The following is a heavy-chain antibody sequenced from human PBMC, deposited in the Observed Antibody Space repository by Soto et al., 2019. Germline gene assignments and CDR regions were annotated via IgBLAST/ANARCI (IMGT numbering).Heavy chain of an antibody. CDR2: ISYDGSNK. J-gene: IGHJ4*02. CDR1: GFTFSSYG. D-gene: IGHD1-7*01. Sequence: GGSLRLSCAASGFTFSSYGMHWVRQAPGKGLEWVAVISYDGSNKYYADSVKGRFTISRDNSKNTLYLQMNSLRAEDTAVYFCAKNYYFDNWGQGALVTVSS. V-gene: IGHV3-30*18. CDR3: AKNYYFDN.